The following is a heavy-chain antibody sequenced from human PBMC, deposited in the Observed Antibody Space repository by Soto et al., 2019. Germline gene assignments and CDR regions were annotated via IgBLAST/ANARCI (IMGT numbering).Heavy chain of an antibody. Sequence: GASVKVSCKASGGTFSSYTISRVRQAPGQGLEWMGRIIPILGIANYAQKFQGRVTITADKSTSTAYMELSSLRSEDTAVYYCARDSTYYSSSWCYFDYWGQGTLVTVSS. J-gene: IGHJ4*02. D-gene: IGHD6-13*01. CDR1: GGTFSSYT. V-gene: IGHV1-69*04. CDR3: ARDSTYYSSSWCYFDY. CDR2: IIPILGIA.